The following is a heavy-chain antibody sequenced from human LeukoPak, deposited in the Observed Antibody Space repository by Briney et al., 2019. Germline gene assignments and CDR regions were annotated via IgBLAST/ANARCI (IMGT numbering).Heavy chain of an antibody. J-gene: IGHJ4*02. D-gene: IGHD3-22*01. Sequence: ASVKVSCKASGYTFTGYYMHWVRQAPGQGLEWMGWINPNSGGTNYAQKFQGRVTMTRDTSISTAYMELSSLRSEDTAVYYCARGLYSSSGYYTFDYWGQGILVTVSS. CDR3: ARGLYSSSGYYTFDY. CDR1: GYTFTGYY. V-gene: IGHV1-2*02. CDR2: INPNSGGT.